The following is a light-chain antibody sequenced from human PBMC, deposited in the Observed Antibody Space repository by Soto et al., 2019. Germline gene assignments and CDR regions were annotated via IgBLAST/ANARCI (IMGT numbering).Light chain of an antibody. CDR3: QQYNQWPLT. CDR2: GAS. CDR1: QSVGNN. V-gene: IGKV3-15*01. Sequence: VVMAQSPVTLSVSPGDGAALSCRASQSVGNNLAWYQQKPGQAPRLLVYGASTRATGVPARFSGSGSGTEFTLTISSLGSEDFAVYYCQQYNQWPLTFGHGNKVEIX. J-gene: IGKJ1*01.